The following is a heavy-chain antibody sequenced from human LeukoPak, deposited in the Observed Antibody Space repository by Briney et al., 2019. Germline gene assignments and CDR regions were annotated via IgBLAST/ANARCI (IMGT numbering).Heavy chain of an antibody. D-gene: IGHD6-19*01. Sequence: ASVKVSCKASGYTFTSYAMNWVRQAPGQGLEWMGWINTNTGNPTYAQGFTGRFVFSLDTSVSTAYLQICSLKAEDTAVYYCASPVAGTPEYYYYYGMDVWGQGTTVTVSS. V-gene: IGHV7-4-1*01. CDR1: GYTFTSYA. CDR3: ASPVAGTPEYYYYYGMDV. CDR2: INTNTGNP. J-gene: IGHJ6*02.